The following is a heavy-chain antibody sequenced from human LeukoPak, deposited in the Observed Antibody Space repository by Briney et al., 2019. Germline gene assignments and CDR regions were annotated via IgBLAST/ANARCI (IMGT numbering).Heavy chain of an antibody. CDR2: IRSKAYGGTT. J-gene: IGHJ4*02. D-gene: IGHD2-2*01. CDR3: TRTPAARYFDY. CDR1: GFTFGDYA. V-gene: IGHV3-49*04. Sequence: PGGSLRLSCTASGFTFGDYAMSWVRQAPGKGLEWVGFIRSKAYGGTTEYAASVKGRFTISRDDSKSIAYLQMNSLKTEDTAVYYCTRTPAARYFDYWGQGTLVTVSS.